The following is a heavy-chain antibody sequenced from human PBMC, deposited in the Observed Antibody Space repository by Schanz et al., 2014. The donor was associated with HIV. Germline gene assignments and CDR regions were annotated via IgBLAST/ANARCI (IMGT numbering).Heavy chain of an antibody. CDR1: GFTFSNFA. V-gene: IGHV3-23*04. CDR3: AKMARSVAANTNFDY. CDR2: ISGSGAST. Sequence: VQLVESGGGVVQPGRSLRLSCAASGFTFSNFAMSWVRQAPGKGLEWVSSISGSGASTFYAGSVKGRFAISRDKSKNTLYLQMNSLRVEDTAVYYCAKMARSVAANTNFDYRGQGTLVTVSS. D-gene: IGHD6-19*01. J-gene: IGHJ4*02.